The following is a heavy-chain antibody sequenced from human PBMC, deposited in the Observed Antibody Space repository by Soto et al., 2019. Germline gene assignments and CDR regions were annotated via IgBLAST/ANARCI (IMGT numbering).Heavy chain of an antibody. V-gene: IGHV1-46*03. J-gene: IGHJ4*02. CDR3: ARDRHSNSYYFDY. D-gene: IGHD4-4*01. Sequence: QVQLVQSGAEVKKPGASVKVSCKASGYTFTSYYMHWVRQAPGQGLEWMGIINPSGGSTSYAQKFQGRVTMHRDTSTSTVYLELSSLRSDDTAVYYCARDRHSNSYYFDYWGQGTLVTVSS. CDR1: GYTFTSYY. CDR2: INPSGGST.